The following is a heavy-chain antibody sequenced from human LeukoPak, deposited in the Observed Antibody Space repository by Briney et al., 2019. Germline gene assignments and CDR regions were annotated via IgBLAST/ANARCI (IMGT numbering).Heavy chain of an antibody. Sequence: AGGSLRLSCAASGFTFSSYAMSWVRQAPGKGLEWVSAISGRGDSTYYADSVKGRFTISRDNAKNSLYLQMNSLRAEDTAVYYCARVDYGDYFWFDPWGQGTLVTVSS. V-gene: IGHV3-23*01. CDR2: ISGRGDST. J-gene: IGHJ5*02. CDR1: GFTFSSYA. CDR3: ARVDYGDYFWFDP. D-gene: IGHD4-17*01.